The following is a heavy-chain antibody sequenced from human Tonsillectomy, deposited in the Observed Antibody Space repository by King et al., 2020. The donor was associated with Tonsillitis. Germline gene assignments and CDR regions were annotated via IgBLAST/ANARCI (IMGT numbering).Heavy chain of an antibody. CDR3: AHQGDILTGYDY. D-gene: IGHD3-9*01. J-gene: IGHJ4*02. Sequence: TLKESGPTLVKPTQTLTLTCTFSGFSFSTRGVGVGWIRQPPGKTLEWLALIYWNADKRYSLSLKSMPTNTKDTSKNQVVLTITNMDPVDTATYYCAHQGDILTGYDYWGQGTLVTVAS. CDR1: GFSFSTRGVG. V-gene: IGHV2-5*01. CDR2: IYWNADK.